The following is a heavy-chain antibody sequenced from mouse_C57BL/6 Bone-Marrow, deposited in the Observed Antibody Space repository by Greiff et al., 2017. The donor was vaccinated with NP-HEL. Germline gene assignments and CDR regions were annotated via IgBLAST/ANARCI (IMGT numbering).Heavy chain of an antibody. CDR1: GYTFTSYG. D-gene: IGHD2-1*01. CDR2: IYPRSGNT. Sequence: QVQLQQSGAELARPGASVKLSCKASGYTFTSYGISWVKQRTGQGLEWIGEIYPRSGNTYYNEKFKGKATLTADKSSSTAYMELRSLTSEDSAVYFCARENYGNYVWFAYWGQGTLVTVSA. V-gene: IGHV1-81*01. J-gene: IGHJ3*01. CDR3: ARENYGNYVWFAY.